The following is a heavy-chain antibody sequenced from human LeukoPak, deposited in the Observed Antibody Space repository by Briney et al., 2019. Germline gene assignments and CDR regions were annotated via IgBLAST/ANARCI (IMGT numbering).Heavy chain of an antibody. V-gene: IGHV3-33*01. D-gene: IGHD1-26*01. CDR2: IWYDEVNK. Sequence: PGGSLRLSCAASGFTFRDYGMHWVRQAPGKGLEWVAVIWYDEVNKYYADSVKGRFTISRDDAQNTLYLQMKSLRAEDTAVYYCARGGRVGAITYWGQGTLVTVSS. J-gene: IGHJ4*02. CDR1: GFTFRDYG. CDR3: ARGGRVGAITY.